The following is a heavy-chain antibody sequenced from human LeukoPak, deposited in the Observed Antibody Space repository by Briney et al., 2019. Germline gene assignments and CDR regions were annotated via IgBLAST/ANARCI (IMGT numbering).Heavy chain of an antibody. D-gene: IGHD1-26*01. V-gene: IGHV3-30-3*01. CDR3: ARDGRRSXPGDXXFDP. Sequence: GGSLRLSCAASGFTFNSYAMHWVRQAPGKGLEWVAVISYDGSNKYYADSAKGRFTISRDNSKNTLYLQMNSLRVEDTAVYYCARDGRRSXPGDXXFDPW. CDR2: ISYDGSNK. CDR1: GFTFNSYA. J-gene: IGHJ5*02.